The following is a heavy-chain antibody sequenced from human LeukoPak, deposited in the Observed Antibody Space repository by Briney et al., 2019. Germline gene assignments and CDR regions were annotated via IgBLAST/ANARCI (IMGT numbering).Heavy chain of an antibody. CDR1: GFTFSSYA. CDR3: ARGRGTTTSPYYFDY. D-gene: IGHD4-11*01. J-gene: IGHJ4*02. Sequence: PGGSLRLSCAASGFTFSSYAMHWVRQAPGKGLEWVAVISYDGSNKYYADSVKGRFTISRDNSKNTLYLQMNSLRAEDTAVYYCARGRGTTTSPYYFDYWGQGTLVTVSS. CDR2: ISYDGSNK. V-gene: IGHV3-30-3*01.